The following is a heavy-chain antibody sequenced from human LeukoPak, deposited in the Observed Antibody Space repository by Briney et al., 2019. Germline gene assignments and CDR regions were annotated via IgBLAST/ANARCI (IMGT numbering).Heavy chain of an antibody. CDR1: GGTFSSYA. CDR2: FDPEDGET. D-gene: IGHD3-3*01. V-gene: IGHV1-24*01. CDR3: ATAYRLGVVIKTNYGMDV. J-gene: IGHJ6*02. Sequence: ASVKVSCKASGGTFSSYAISWVRQAPGQGLEWMGGFDPEDGETIYAQKFQGRVTMTEDTSTDTAYMELSSLRSEDTAVYYCATAYRLGVVIKTNYGMDVWGQGTTVTVSS.